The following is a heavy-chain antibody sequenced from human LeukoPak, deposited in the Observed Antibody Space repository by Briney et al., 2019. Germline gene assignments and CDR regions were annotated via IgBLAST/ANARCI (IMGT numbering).Heavy chain of an antibody. D-gene: IGHD2-2*01. CDR1: GFTFNSYA. CDR2: ISGNGGST. CDR3: AKDLRVIVVTYYMDV. J-gene: IGHJ6*03. V-gene: IGHV3-23*01. Sequence: GGSLRLSCAASGFTFNSYAMTWVRQAPGKGLEWVSSISGNGGSTYYTDSVKGRCTISRDNSKNTLYVQMNSLRAEDTAAYYCAKDLRVIVVTYYMDVWGKGTTVTVSS.